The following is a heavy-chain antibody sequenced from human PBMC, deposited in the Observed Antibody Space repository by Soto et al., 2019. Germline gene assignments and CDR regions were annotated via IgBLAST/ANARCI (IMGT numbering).Heavy chain of an antibody. D-gene: IGHD3-22*01. V-gene: IGHV3-48*03. J-gene: IGHJ4*02. CDR2: ISSSGSTI. CDR1: GFTFSSYE. Sequence: GSLRLSCAASGFTFSSYEMNWVRQAPGKGLEWVSYISSSGSTIYYADSVKGRFTISRDNAKNSLYLQMNSLRAEDKAVYYCARDFRPSSPRKTYYYDSSGYYYDYWGQGTLVTVSS. CDR3: ARDFRPSSPRKTYYYDSSGYYYDY.